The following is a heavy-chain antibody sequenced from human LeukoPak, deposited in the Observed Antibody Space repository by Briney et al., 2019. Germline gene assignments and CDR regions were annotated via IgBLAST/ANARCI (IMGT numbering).Heavy chain of an antibody. CDR2: ISHSGST. CDR1: GGSFSGYY. J-gene: IGHJ4*02. Sequence: SETLSLTCAVYGGSFSGYYWSWIRQPPGKGLEWIGEISHSGSTNYNPSLKSRVTISVDTSKNQFSLKLSSVTAADTAVYYCASRGPSDYWGQGTLVTVSS. V-gene: IGHV4-34*01. CDR3: ASRGPSDY.